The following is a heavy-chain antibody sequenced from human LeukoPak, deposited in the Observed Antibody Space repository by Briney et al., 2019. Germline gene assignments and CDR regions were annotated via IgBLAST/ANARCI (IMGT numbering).Heavy chain of an antibody. CDR1: GGSFSGYY. J-gene: IGHJ3*02. D-gene: IGHD2-2*01. CDR3: ARDRSRVVVVPAARAFDI. Sequence: PSETLSLTCAVYGGSFSGYYWSWIRQPPGQGLEWMGELNHSGSTNYNPSLKSRVTISVDTSKNQFSLKLSSVTAADTAVYYCARDRSRVVVVPAARAFDIWGQGTMVTVSS. V-gene: IGHV4-34*01. CDR2: LNHSGST.